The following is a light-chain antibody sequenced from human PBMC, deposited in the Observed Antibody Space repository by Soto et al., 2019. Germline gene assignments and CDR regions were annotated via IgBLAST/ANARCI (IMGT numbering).Light chain of an antibody. CDR2: SAS. CDR1: QTISRY. CDR3: QERSNWPRIT. V-gene: IGKV1-39*01. J-gene: IGKJ5*01. Sequence: DIQMTQSPSSLSASVGDRVTITCRASQTISRYLNWYQQRPGKAPNLLIYSASSLQSGVPSRFSGSGSGTDFTLTISSLQPEDFAVYYCQERSNWPRITFGQRTRLEIK.